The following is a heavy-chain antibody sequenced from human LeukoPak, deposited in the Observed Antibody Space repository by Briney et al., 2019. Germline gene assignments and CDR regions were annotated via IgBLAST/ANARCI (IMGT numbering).Heavy chain of an antibody. CDR2: INPNSGGT. D-gene: IGHD3-10*01. Sequence: GASVKVCCKASGYTFTGYYMHWVRQAPGQGLEWMGWINPNSGGTNYAQKFQGRVTMTRDTSISTAYMELSRLRSDDTAVYYCARSYGSGRYSSPAYWGQGTLVTVSS. J-gene: IGHJ4*02. CDR3: ARSYGSGRYSSPAY. V-gene: IGHV1-2*02. CDR1: GYTFTGYY.